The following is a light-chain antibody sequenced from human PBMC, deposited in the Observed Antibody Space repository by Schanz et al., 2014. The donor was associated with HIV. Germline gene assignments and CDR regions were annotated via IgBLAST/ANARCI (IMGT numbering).Light chain of an antibody. Sequence: EIVMTQSPATLSVSPGERATLSCRASQSVSSNYLAWYQQKPGQAPRLLIHDASNRATGIPARFSGSGSGTEFTLTISSLQSEDFAVYYCQQYNDWPPITFGQGTRLEIK. V-gene: IGKV3D-15*01. CDR1: QSVSSN. CDR3: QQYNDWPPIT. J-gene: IGKJ5*01. CDR2: DAS.